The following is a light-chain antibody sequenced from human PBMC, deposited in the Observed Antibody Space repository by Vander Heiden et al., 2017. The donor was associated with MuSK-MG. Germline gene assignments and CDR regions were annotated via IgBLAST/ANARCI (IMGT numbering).Light chain of an antibody. Sequence: QSALTQPASVSGSPGQSITISCTGTSSAIGSSIAVSWYQRHPGEAPKLMIYDVTNRPSGVSNRFSGSKSVTTASLTISGLQAEDEADYYCGSYTNSGSLFAFGTGTKVTVL. J-gene: IGLJ1*01. V-gene: IGLV2-14*03. CDR1: SSAIGSSIA. CDR3: GSYTNSGSLFA. CDR2: DVT.